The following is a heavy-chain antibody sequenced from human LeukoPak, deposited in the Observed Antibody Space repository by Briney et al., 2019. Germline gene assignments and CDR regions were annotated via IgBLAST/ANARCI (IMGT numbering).Heavy chain of an antibody. V-gene: IGHV3-23*01. J-gene: IGHJ4*02. CDR3: AXVMXRGVRNIPDY. Sequence: PGGSLRLSCAASGFTFSSYAMSWVRQAPGKGLEWVSAISGSGGSTYYAGSVKGRFTISRDNSKNTLYLQMNSLRAEDTAVYYXAXVMXRGVRNIPDYWGQGTLVTVSS. D-gene: IGHD3-10*01. CDR2: ISGSGGST. CDR1: GFTFSSYA.